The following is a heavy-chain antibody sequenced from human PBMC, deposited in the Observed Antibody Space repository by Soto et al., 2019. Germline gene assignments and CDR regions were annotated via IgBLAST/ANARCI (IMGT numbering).Heavy chain of an antibody. CDR3: AKRGDTTSWYWFDP. D-gene: IGHD6-13*01. CDR2: ISASGTSM. V-gene: IGHV3-23*01. Sequence: EVQLLDSGGGLVQPGGSLRLSCAASGFTLTSFGMSWVRQAPGKGLEWVSSISASGTSMYYAKSVEGPFTISRDTSKTTLYLHMNSLRAEDTAVYYCAKRGDTTSWYWFDPWGQGTLVTVSS. CDR1: GFTLTSFG. J-gene: IGHJ5*02.